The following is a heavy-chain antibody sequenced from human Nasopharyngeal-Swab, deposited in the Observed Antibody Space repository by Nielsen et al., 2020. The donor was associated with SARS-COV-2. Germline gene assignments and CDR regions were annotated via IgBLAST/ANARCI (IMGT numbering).Heavy chain of an antibody. V-gene: IGHV3-30*18. CDR2: ISYDGTNQ. D-gene: IGHD5-24*01. CDR1: GFTFSSYG. Sequence: GESLKISCAASGFTFSSYGMHWVRQAPGKGLEWVAVISYDGTNQYYADSVKGRFTISRDNSKNTLYLQMNSLRAEDTAFYYCAKDRVEMATVFDYWGQGTLVTVSS. CDR3: AKDRVEMATVFDY. J-gene: IGHJ4*02.